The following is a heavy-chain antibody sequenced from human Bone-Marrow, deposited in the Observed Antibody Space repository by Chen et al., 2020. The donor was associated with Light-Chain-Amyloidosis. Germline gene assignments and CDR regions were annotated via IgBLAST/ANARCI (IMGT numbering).Heavy chain of an antibody. Sequence: QVQLQESGPGLVQPSATLSLTCSVPGGSFTSYHWSWIRQPTGKGLAWIGYIYHGGSTHYNPSLKSRVTISIEKSKNQFSLNLRSVTAADTAVYYCSGHYYDSNAYYTFDYWGQGALVTVSS. CDR3: SGHYYDSNAYYTFDY. CDR1: GGSFTSYH. J-gene: IGHJ4*02. CDR2: IYHGGST. D-gene: IGHD3-22*01. V-gene: IGHV4-59*01.